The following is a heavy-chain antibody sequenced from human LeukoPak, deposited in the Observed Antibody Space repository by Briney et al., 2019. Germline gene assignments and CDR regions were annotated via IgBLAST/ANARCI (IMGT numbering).Heavy chain of an antibody. V-gene: IGHV3-30*18. CDR2: ISYDGSNK. Sequence: PGGSLRLSCAASGFTFSSYGMHWVRQAPGEGLEWVAVISYDGSNKYYADSVKGRFTISRDNSKNTLYLQMNSLRAEDTAVYYCAKTMTTDLYYFDYWGQGTLVTVSS. CDR1: GFTFSSYG. CDR3: AKTMTTDLYYFDY. D-gene: IGHD4-11*01. J-gene: IGHJ4*02.